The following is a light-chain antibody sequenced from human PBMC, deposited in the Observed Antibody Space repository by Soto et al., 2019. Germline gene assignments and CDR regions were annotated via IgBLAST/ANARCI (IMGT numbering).Light chain of an antibody. Sequence: GVTQSPATLSVSPGERATLSCRASQTVSRNLAWYQQRPGQAPRLLIYDVFTRAAGIPARFSGSGSETEFTLTIRRLQSEDFAVYYCQQYNNWPSFGQGTRLEIK. CDR1: QTVSRN. CDR2: DVF. V-gene: IGKV3-15*01. J-gene: IGKJ5*01. CDR3: QQYNNWPS.